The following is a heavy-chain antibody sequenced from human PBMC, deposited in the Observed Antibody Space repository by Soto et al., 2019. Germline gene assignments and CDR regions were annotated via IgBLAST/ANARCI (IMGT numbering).Heavy chain of an antibody. CDR1: GYTFSDYG. Sequence: ASVKVSCKTSGYTFSDYGLAWLRQTPGQRPEWMGWVSTYNANTNYAQKFQGRVTMTADTSTTTTSMELRSLRSDDTAVYYCARELNTGSSAYYSFDYWGQGTLVTVSS. D-gene: IGHD3-22*01. CDR3: ARELNTGSSAYYSFDY. CDR2: VSTYNANT. V-gene: IGHV1-18*01. J-gene: IGHJ4*02.